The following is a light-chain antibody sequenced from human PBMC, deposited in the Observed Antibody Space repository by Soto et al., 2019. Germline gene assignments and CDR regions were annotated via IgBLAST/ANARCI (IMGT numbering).Light chain of an antibody. J-gene: IGKJ2*01. Sequence: EIAMTQSPATLSVSPGERATLSCRASQSISTELAWYQQIPGQPPRLPIYSASTRATGVPARFTGSGSGSEFTLPISGLQSEDFAIYYCQQGHNWPLTFGQGTRLEI. CDR2: SAS. CDR1: QSISTE. V-gene: IGKV3-15*01. CDR3: QQGHNWPLT.